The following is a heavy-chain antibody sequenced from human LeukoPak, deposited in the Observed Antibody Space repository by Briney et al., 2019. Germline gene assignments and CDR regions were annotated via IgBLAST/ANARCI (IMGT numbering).Heavy chain of an antibody. V-gene: IGHV3-9*01. CDR2: ISWNSGSI. J-gene: IGHJ3*02. Sequence: GGSLRLSCAASGFTFDDYAMHWVRQAPGKGLEWVSGISWNSGSIGYADSVKGRFTISRDNAKNSLYLQMNSLRAEDTAVYYCAKVIQLGSQDAFDIWGQGTMVTVSS. D-gene: IGHD6-13*01. CDR3: AKVIQLGSQDAFDI. CDR1: GFTFDDYA.